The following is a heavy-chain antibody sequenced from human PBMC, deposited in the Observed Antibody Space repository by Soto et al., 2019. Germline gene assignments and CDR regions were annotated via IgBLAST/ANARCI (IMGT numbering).Heavy chain of an antibody. CDR1: GDTFSSYA. Sequence: QVQLVQSGAEVKKPGSSVKVSCKASGDTFSSYAINWVRQAPGQGLEWMGGIIPMFGTANYAQKLKGRVTITAGESPSTDYVELSSLRSEGTAVYYCARVGPAHYYISSGYYSPLDYWGEGTLVTVST. V-gene: IGHV1-69*01. D-gene: IGHD3-22*01. CDR2: IIPMFGTA. CDR3: ARVGPAHYYISSGYYSPLDY. J-gene: IGHJ4*02.